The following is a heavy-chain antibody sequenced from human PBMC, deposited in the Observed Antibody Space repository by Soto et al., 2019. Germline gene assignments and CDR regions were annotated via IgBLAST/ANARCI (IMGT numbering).Heavy chain of an antibody. CDR1: GGAIRNSIYY. Sequence: SETLSLTCTVSGGAIRNSIYYWGWIRQPPGKGLEWIGTIYYDGSVAYSPSLKSRVTLSVDTSRNQFSVKINSVTAADTAVYFCARNRIAVAGTLDYWGQGNLVTVSS. D-gene: IGHD6-19*01. CDR3: ARNRIAVAGTLDY. CDR2: IYYDGSV. J-gene: IGHJ4*02. V-gene: IGHV4-39*01.